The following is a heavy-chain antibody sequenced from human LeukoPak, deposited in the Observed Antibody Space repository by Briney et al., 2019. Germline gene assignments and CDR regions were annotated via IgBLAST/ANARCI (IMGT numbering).Heavy chain of an antibody. Sequence: GGSLRLSCAASGFTFSGYSMSWVRQAPGKGLGWCPIISSSSSHIFDADSVKGRFTISRDNAKNSLYLQMNSLRAEDTAVYYCAELGITMIGGVWGKGTTVTISS. CDR1: GFTFSGYS. D-gene: IGHD3-10*02. J-gene: IGHJ6*04. CDR3: AELGITMIGGV. CDR2: ISSSSSHI. V-gene: IGHV3-21*01.